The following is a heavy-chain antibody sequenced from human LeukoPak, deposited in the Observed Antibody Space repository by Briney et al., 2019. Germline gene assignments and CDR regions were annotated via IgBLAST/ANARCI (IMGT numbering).Heavy chain of an antibody. D-gene: IGHD6-6*01. Sequence: SGGSLRLSCAASGFTFTTYWMHWVRQAPGKGLVWVSHINSDGSITSYADSVKGRFTISRDNAKNTLYLQMNSLRAEDTAVYYCARGPNSNWSGLDFWGQGTLLTVSS. V-gene: IGHV3-74*01. J-gene: IGHJ4*02. CDR1: GFTFTTYW. CDR2: INSDGSIT. CDR3: ARGPNSNWSGLDF.